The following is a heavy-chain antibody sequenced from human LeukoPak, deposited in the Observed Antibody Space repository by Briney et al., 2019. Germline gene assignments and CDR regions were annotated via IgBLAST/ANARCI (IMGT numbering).Heavy chain of an antibody. CDR1: GASISSRNW. J-gene: IGHJ4*02. CDR3: ATVESDPDYYFDY. V-gene: IGHV4-4*02. Sequence: SETLSLTCAVSGASISSRNWWSWVRQPPGKGLEWVGEIYHSGSTNYNPSLKSRVTVSVDKSKNQFSLKMTSVTAADTAVYYCATVESDPDYYFDYWGRGTLVTVSS. CDR2: IYHSGST. D-gene: IGHD3-3*01.